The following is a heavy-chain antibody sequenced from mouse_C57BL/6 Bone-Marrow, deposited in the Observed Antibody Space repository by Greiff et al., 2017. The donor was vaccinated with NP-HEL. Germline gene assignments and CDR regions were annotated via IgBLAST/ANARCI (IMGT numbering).Heavy chain of an antibody. CDR3: ARDDL. CDR2: ISDGGSYT. Sequence: EVKLVESGGGLVKPGGSLKLSCAASGFTFSSYAMSWVRQTPEKRLEWVATISDGGSYTYYPDNVKGRFTISRDDAQNNLYLQMSHLKSEDTAMYYCARDDLWGQETLVTVSA. J-gene: IGHJ3*01. V-gene: IGHV5-4*03. CDR1: GFTFSSYA.